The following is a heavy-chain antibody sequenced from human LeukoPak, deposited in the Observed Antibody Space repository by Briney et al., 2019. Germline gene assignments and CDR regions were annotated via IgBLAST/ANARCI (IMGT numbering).Heavy chain of an antibody. Sequence: SETLSLTCAVYGGSFSGYYWSWIRQPPGKGLEWIGEINHSGSTNYNPSLKSRVTMPVDTSKNQFSLKLSSVTAADTAVYYCAQDSGSYYLALDYWGQGTLVTVSS. CDR2: INHSGST. V-gene: IGHV4-34*01. J-gene: IGHJ4*02. D-gene: IGHD1-26*01. CDR1: GGSFSGYY. CDR3: AQDSGSYYLALDY.